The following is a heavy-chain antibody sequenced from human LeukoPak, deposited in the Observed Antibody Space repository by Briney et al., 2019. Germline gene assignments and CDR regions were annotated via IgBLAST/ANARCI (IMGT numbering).Heavy chain of an antibody. D-gene: IGHD2-15*01. Sequence: GASVKGTFKSSGYSFTIYGISRMRQAPGQGLEWMGWISAYNGNTNYAQKLQGSVTMTTDTSTSTAYMELRSLRSDDTAVYYCARGYCNGASRYSCYWGPVTLVTVSS. CDR2: ISAYNGNT. CDR3: ARGYCNGASRYSCY. V-gene: IGHV1-18*01. CDR1: GYSFTIYG. J-gene: IGHJ4*01.